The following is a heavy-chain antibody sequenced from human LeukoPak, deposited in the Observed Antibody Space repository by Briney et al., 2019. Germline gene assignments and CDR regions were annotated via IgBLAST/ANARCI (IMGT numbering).Heavy chain of an antibody. Sequence: GGSLRLSCAASGFTFSSYGMHWVGQAPGKGLEWVAVISYDGSNKYYADSVKGRFTISRDNSKNTLYLQMNSLRAEDMAVYYCAKQAVAGYYFDYRGQGTLVTVSS. CDR1: GFTFSSYG. CDR3: AKQAVAGYYFDY. CDR2: ISYDGSNK. J-gene: IGHJ4*02. D-gene: IGHD6-19*01. V-gene: IGHV3-30*18.